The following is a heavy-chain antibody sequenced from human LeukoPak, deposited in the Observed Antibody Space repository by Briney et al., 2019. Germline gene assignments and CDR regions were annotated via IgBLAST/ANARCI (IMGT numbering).Heavy chain of an antibody. V-gene: IGHV3-21*01. CDR1: GSTFSSYS. CDR3: AREVAAPYFDY. Sequence: GGSLRLSCAASGSTFSSYSMNWVRQAPGKGLEWVSSISSSSSYIYYADSVKGRFTISRDNAKNSLYLQMNSLRAEDTAVYYCAREVAAPYFDYWGQGTLVTVSS. J-gene: IGHJ4*02. CDR2: ISSSSSYI. D-gene: IGHD6-19*01.